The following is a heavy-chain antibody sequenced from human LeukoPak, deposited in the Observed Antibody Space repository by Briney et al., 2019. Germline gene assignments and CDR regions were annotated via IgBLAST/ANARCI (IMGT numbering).Heavy chain of an antibody. CDR1: GGSIRSYY. Sequence: PSETLSLTCTVSGGSIRSYYWSWLRQPPGKGLEWIGYIYYSGSTNYNTSLKSRVTISVDTSKNQFSLKLSSVTAADTAVYYCARFTWESPFDYWGQGTLVTVSS. D-gene: IGHD1-26*01. J-gene: IGHJ4*02. CDR2: IYYSGST. CDR3: ARFTWESPFDY. V-gene: IGHV4-59*01.